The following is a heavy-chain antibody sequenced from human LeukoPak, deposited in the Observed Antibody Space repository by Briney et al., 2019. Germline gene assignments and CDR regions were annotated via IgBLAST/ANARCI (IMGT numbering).Heavy chain of an antibody. Sequence: GGSLRLSCAASGFTFSNYIMTWVRQAPGKGLEWVSVINNGGDTTYYADSVKGRFTISRDNSKNTLYLQMNSLRAEDTAVYYCATAPYYDILTGSQTDYWGQGTLVTVSS. J-gene: IGHJ4*02. CDR1: GFTFSNYI. CDR2: INNGGDTT. D-gene: IGHD3-9*01. CDR3: ATAPYYDILTGSQTDY. V-gene: IGHV3-23*01.